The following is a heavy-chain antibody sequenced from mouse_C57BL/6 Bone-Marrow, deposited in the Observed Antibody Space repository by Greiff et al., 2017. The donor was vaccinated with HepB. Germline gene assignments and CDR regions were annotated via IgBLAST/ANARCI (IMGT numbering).Heavy chain of an antibody. CDR2: IYPGSGST. Sequence: QVQLQQPGAELVKPGASVKMSCKASGYTFTSYWITWVKQRPGQGLEWIGDIYPGSGSTNYNEKFKSKATLTVDTSSSTAYMQLSSLTSEDSAVYYCARWDDGHPYYYAMDYWGQGTSVTVSS. V-gene: IGHV1-55*01. CDR1: GYTFTSYW. D-gene: IGHD2-3*01. J-gene: IGHJ4*01. CDR3: ARWDDGHPYYYAMDY.